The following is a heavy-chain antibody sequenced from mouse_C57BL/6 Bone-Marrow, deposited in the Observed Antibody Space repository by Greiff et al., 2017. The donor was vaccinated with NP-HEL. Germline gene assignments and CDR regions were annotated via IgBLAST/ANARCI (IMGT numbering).Heavy chain of an antibody. CDR2: INSDGGST. D-gene: IGHD2-2*01. CDR3: ARLGGYPYWYFDV. Sequence: VQLQQSGGGLVQPGESLKLSCESNEYEFPSHDMSWVRKTPEKRLELVAAINSDGGSTYYPDTMERRFIISRDNTKKTLYLQMSSLRSEDTALYYCARLGGYPYWYFDVWGTGTTVTVSS. CDR1: EYEFPSHD. J-gene: IGHJ1*03. V-gene: IGHV5-2*01.